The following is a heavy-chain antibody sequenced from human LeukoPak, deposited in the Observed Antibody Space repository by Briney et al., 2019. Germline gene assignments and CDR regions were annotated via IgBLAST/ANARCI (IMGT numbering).Heavy chain of an antibody. CDR1: GFTFSGSA. CDR2: IRSKANSYAT. D-gene: IGHD2-15*01. J-gene: IGHJ4*02. V-gene: IGHV3-73*01. Sequence: GGSLKLSCAASGFTFSGSAMHWVRQASGKGLEWVGRIRSKANSYATAYAASVKGRFTISRDDSKNTAYLQMNSLKTEDTAVYYCVRDRGYCSGGTCYALWDYWGQGTLVTVSS. CDR3: VRDRGYCSGGTCYALWDY.